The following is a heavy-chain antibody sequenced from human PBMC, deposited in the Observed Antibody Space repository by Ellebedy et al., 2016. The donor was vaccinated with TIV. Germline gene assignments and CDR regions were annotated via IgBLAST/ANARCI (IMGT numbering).Heavy chain of an antibody. D-gene: IGHD3-10*01. CDR2: ISARGDYT. J-gene: IGHJ4*02. Sequence: GGSLRLSXAAPGFTFGTYAMSWVRQAPGKGLEWVSIISARGDYTYYVDSVKGRFTISRDNSKNTLYLHMNSLRAADTAIYYCARERYGSVSYPDYWGQGTLVTVSS. CDR3: ARERYGSVSYPDY. V-gene: IGHV3-23*01. CDR1: GFTFGTYA.